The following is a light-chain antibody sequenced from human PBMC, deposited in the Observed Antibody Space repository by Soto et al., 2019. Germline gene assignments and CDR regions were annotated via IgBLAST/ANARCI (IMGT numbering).Light chain of an antibody. Sequence: EIVLTQSPGTLSLSPGERATLSCRASQSISSSYLAWYQQKPGQAPRLLIYGASSRATGIPDRFSGSGSGTDFTLTISRLEPEDFAVYYCQQYGRSPPGTIGQGTRLEIK. V-gene: IGKV3-20*01. CDR3: QQYGRSPPGT. CDR2: GAS. J-gene: IGKJ5*01. CDR1: QSISSSY.